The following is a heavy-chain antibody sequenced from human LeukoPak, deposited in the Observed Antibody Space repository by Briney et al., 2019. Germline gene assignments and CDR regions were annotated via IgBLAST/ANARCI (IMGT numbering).Heavy chain of an antibody. CDR2: IYYSGST. V-gene: IGHV4-39*01. J-gene: IGHJ4*02. D-gene: IGHD5-12*01. Sequence: SETLSLTCTVSGGSISSSSYYWGWIRQPPGKGVEWIGSIYYSGSTYYNPSLKSRVTISVDTSKNQFSLKLSSVTAADTAVYYCARGRNSGYDYDFDYWGQGTLVTVSS. CDR3: ARGRNSGYDYDFDY. CDR1: GGSISSSSYY.